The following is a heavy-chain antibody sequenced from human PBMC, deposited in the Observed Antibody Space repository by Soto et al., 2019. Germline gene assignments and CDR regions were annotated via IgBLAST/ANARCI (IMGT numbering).Heavy chain of an antibody. CDR1: GGTFSRYA. V-gene: IGHV1-69*13. CDR2: IIPMFGTT. CDR3: ARASIHGSSWYFWFDP. Sequence: SVNDSCTASGGTFSRYAINWVRQAPGQGLEWMGGIIPMFGTTNYAQKFKGRVTITADESTSTVYMELNTLRSEDAAVYYCARASIHGSSWYFWFDPSGAGPLVTVCS. D-gene: IGHD6-13*01. J-gene: IGHJ5*01.